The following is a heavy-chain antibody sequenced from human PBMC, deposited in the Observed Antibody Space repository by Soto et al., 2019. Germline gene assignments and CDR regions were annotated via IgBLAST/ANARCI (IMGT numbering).Heavy chain of an antibody. CDR3: EKKAFDYYGPGSFDV. V-gene: IGHV3-48*04. CDR2: ISSSSSTI. D-gene: IGHD3-10*01. J-gene: IGHJ3*01. CDR1: GFTFSSYS. Sequence: PGGSLRLSCAAAGFTFSSYSMNWVRQAPGKGLEWVSYISSSSSTIYYADSVKGRFTISRDNAKNSLYLQMNSLRAEDTALYYCEKKAFDYYGPGSFDVWGQGTMVTVSS.